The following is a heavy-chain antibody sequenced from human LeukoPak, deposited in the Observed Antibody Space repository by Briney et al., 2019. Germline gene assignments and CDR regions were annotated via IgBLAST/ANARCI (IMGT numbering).Heavy chain of an antibody. CDR1: GFTFSRFG. J-gene: IGHJ4*02. CDR2: FSYNGINK. D-gene: IGHD6-19*01. V-gene: IGHV3-33*05. CDR3: ARGLYTNGWYYYDY. Sequence: GSLILSCAASGFTFSRFGMHWVRQAPGKGLEWVAVFSYNGINKDYAGSVKGRFTISRDNSKNTLSLQMDSLRAEDTAMYYCARGLYTNGWYYYDYWGQGTLVTVSS.